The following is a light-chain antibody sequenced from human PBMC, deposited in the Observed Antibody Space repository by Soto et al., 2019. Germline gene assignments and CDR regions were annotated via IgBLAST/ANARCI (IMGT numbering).Light chain of an antibody. CDR2: LNSDGSH. J-gene: IGLJ2*01. CDR1: SGHSSYA. V-gene: IGLV4-69*01. CDR3: QTWGTGIVV. Sequence: QPVLTQSPSASASLGASVMLTCTLSSGHSSYAIAWHQQQPEKGPRYLMKLNSDGSHSKGDGIPDRFSGSSSGAERYLTISSLQSEDEADYYCQTWGTGIVVFGGGTKLTVL.